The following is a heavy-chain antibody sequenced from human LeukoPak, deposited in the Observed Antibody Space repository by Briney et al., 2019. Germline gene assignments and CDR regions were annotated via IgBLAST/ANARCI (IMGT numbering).Heavy chain of an antibody. CDR2: INHSGST. D-gene: IGHD4-17*01. V-gene: IGHV4-34*01. Sequence: SETLCLTCAVYVGSFSDHYWNWIRQPPGKGPEWIGEINHSGSTKYNPSLKSRVTISVDTSKNQFSLKVTSVTAADTAVYYCAREGSAGDSEPTGAFDIWGQGTMVTVPS. CDR3: AREGSAGDSEPTGAFDI. CDR1: VGSFSDHY. J-gene: IGHJ3*02.